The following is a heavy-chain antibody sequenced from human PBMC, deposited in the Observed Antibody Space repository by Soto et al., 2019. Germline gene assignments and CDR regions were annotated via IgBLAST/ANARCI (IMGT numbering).Heavy chain of an antibody. V-gene: IGHV3-30*18. CDR2: ISYDGSSK. J-gene: IGHJ4*02. CDR1: GFRFSNYG. D-gene: IGHD1-26*01. CDR3: AKDGVSGSYSDY. Sequence: GGSLRLSCVGSGFRFSNYGMHWVRQAPGKGLEWLAIISYDGSSKYYGDSAKGRFTVSRDNSGNTVYLQMKSLRPEDTAIYYCAKDGVSGSYSDYWGQGTRVTVSS.